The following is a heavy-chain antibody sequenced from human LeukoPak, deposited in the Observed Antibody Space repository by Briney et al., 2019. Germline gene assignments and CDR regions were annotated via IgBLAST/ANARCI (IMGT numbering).Heavy chain of an antibody. V-gene: IGHV3-23*01. CDR2: ISGSGGFT. CDR3: ARERRITMVRGEDAFDI. CDR1: GFTFSNYA. Sequence: PGGSLRLSCAASGFTFSNYAMSWARQAPGKGLEWVSVISGSGGFTYYADSVKGRFTISRDNSKNTLYLQMNSLRAEDTAVYYCARERRITMVRGEDAFDIWGQGTMVTVSS. D-gene: IGHD3-10*01. J-gene: IGHJ3*02.